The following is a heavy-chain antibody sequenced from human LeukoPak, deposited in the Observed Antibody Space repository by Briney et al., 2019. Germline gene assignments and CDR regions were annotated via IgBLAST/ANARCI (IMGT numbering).Heavy chain of an antibody. CDR1: GFTFSSYA. CDR2: ISGSGGST. Sequence: GGSLRLSCAASGFTFSSYAMSRVRQAPGKGLEWVSAISGSGGSTYYADSVKGRFTISRDNSKNTLYLQMNSLRAEDTAVYYCAKVSGEDCGGDCYYFDYWGQGTLVTVSS. V-gene: IGHV3-23*01. D-gene: IGHD2-21*02. J-gene: IGHJ4*02. CDR3: AKVSGEDCGGDCYYFDY.